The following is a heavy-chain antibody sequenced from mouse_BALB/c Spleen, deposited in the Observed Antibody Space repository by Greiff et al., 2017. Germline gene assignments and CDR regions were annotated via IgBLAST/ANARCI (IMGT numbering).Heavy chain of an antibody. J-gene: IGHJ4*01. CDR1: GYAFSSSW. V-gene: IGHV1-82*01. CDR3: ARSSYGNYRYAMDY. Sequence: VKLVESGPELVKPGASVKISCKASGYAFSSSWMNWVKQRPGQGLEWIGRIYPGDGDTNYNGKFKGKATLTADKSSSTAYMQLSSLTSVDSAVYFCARSSYGNYRYAMDYWGQGTSVTVSS. D-gene: IGHD2-1*01. CDR2: IYPGDGDT.